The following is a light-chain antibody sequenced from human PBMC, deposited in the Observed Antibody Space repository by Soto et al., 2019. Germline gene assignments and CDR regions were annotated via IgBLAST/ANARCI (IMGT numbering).Light chain of an antibody. Sequence: EIVLTQSPGTLSLSPGERATLSCRASQSVSGSSLAWYQQKPGQAPRLLIYGASSRATGIPDRFSGSGSGTDFTLTITRLEPEDFAMYYCQQYGSSPYTFGQGTKLEIK. CDR1: QSVSGSS. J-gene: IGKJ2*01. CDR2: GAS. CDR3: QQYGSSPYT. V-gene: IGKV3-20*01.